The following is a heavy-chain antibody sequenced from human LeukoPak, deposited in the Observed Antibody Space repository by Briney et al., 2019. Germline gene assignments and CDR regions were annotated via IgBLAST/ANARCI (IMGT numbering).Heavy chain of an antibody. V-gene: IGHV3-48*03. J-gene: IGHJ6*04. Sequence: GGSLRLSCAASGFDFNNYWMHWVRQAPGKGLEWVSCISSSGSTIYYADSVKGRFTISRDNAKNSLYLQMNSLRAEDTAVYYCAELGITMIGGVWGKGTTVTISS. CDR2: ISSSGSTI. CDR1: GFDFNNYW. D-gene: IGHD3-10*02. CDR3: AELGITMIGGV.